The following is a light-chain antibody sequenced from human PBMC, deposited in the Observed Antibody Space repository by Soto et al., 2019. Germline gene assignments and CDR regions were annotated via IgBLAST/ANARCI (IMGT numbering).Light chain of an antibody. J-gene: IGKJ5*01. CDR2: DAS. CDR3: QQYESLPLT. CDR1: QNINKN. V-gene: IGKV1-33*01. Sequence: IHVTYSPSAMSAFVGDRVTITGQASQNINKNLIWYQQKPGKAPKLLIYDASDLETGVPSRFSGSGSGTGFTFTISSLQPEDFATYYCQQYESLPLTFGQGT.